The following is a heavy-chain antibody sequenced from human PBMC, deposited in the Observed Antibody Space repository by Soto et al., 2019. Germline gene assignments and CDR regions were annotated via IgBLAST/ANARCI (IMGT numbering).Heavy chain of an antibody. CDR3: ARPGRGRGNYPFDY. CDR2: IYYSGST. J-gene: IGHJ4*02. V-gene: IGHV4-39*01. CDR1: GGSISSSSYY. D-gene: IGHD4-4*01. Sequence: SETLSLTCTVSGGSISSSSYYWGWIRQPPGKGLEWIGSIYYSGSTYYNPSLKSRVTISVDTSKNQFSLKLSSVNAADTAVYYCARPGRGRGNYPFDYWGQGTLVTVSS.